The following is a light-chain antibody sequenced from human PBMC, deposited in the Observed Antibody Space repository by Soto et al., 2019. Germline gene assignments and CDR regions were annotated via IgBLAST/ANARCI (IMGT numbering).Light chain of an antibody. CDR3: QSHDSSLSGYV. Sequence: QSVLTQPPSVSGAPGQRVTISCTGSSSNIGAGYDVHWYQQLPGTAPKLLIYGNSNRPSGVPDRFSGSKSGTPASLAITGLQGGDEADYYCQSHDSSLSGYVFGTGTKLTVL. CDR2: GNS. J-gene: IGLJ1*01. CDR1: SSNIGAGYD. V-gene: IGLV1-40*01.